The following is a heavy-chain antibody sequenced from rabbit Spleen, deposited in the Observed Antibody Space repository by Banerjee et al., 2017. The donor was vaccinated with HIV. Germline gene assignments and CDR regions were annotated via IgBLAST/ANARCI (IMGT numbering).Heavy chain of an antibody. V-gene: IGHV1S43*01. J-gene: IGHJ6*01. CDR3: ARDGAGGSYFAL. Sequence: QEQLEESGGDLVKPEGSLTLTCKASGFDLSSYYYICWVRQAPGKGLEWIGYIDPIFGITYYANWVNGRFSISRENAQNTVFLQMTSLTAADTATYFCARDGAGGSYFALWGQGTLVTVS. CDR2: IDPIFGIT. D-gene: IGHD8-1*01. CDR1: GFDLSSYYY.